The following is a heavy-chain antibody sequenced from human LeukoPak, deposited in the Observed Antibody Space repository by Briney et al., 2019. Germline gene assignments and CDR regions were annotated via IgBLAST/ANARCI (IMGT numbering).Heavy chain of an antibody. J-gene: IGHJ4*02. CDR2: IYYSGST. D-gene: IGHD2-15*01. CDR3: ARVSYCSGGSCYYETPYFDY. V-gene: IGHV4-39*01. CDR1: GGSISSSSYY. Sequence: PSETLSLTCTVSGGSISSSSYYWGWIRQPPGKGLEWIGSIYYSGSTYYNPSLKSRVTISVDTSKNQFSLKLSSVTAADTAVYYCARVSYCSGGSCYYETPYFDYWGQGTLVTVSS.